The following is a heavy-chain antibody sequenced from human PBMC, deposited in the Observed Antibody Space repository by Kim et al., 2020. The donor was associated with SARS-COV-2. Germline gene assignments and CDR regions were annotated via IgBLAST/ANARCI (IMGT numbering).Heavy chain of an antibody. Sequence: GGSLRLSCAASGFTVSSNYMSWVRQAPGKGLEWVSVIYSGGSTYYADSVKGRFTISRDNSKNTLYLQMNSLRAEDTAVYYCARDSGGYGYKEGFDYWGQGALVTVSS. V-gene: IGHV3-53*01. J-gene: IGHJ4*02. CDR3: ARDSGGYGYKEGFDY. CDR1: GFTVSSNY. D-gene: IGHD1-20*01. CDR2: IYSGGST.